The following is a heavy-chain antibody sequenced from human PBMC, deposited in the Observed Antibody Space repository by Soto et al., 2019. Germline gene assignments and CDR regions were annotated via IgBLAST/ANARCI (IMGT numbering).Heavy chain of an antibody. D-gene: IGHD3-10*01. V-gene: IGHV3-11*01. J-gene: IGHJ4*02. CDR2: ISSSGSTI. Sequence: GGSLRLSCAASGFTFSDYYMSWIRQAPGKGLEWVSYISSSGSTIYYADSVKGRFTISRDNAKNSLYLQMNSLRAEDTAVYYCARSAPYYYGSGILYYFDYWGQGTLVTVSS. CDR1: GFTFSDYY. CDR3: ARSAPYYYGSGILYYFDY.